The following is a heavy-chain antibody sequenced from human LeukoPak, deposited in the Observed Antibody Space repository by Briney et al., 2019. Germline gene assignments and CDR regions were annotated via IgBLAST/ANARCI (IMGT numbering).Heavy chain of an antibody. D-gene: IGHD3-22*01. V-gene: IGHV1-18*01. Sequence: ASVKASCKASGYTFTSYGISWVRQAPGQGLEWMGWISAYNGNTNYAQKLQGRVTMTTDTSTSTAYMELRSLRSDDTAVYYCARAPGIYDSSGYYGSWGQGTLVTVSS. J-gene: IGHJ5*02. CDR1: GYTFTSYG. CDR3: ARAPGIYDSSGYYGS. CDR2: ISAYNGNT.